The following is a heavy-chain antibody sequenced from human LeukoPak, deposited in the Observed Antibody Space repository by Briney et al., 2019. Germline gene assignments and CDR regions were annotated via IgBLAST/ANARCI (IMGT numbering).Heavy chain of an antibody. CDR2: ISGSGDTT. CDR3: ARDYNWNPPDY. V-gene: IGHV3-23*01. CDR1: GFTLSSYA. Sequence: GGSLRLSCAASGFTLSSYAMTWVRQAPGKGLEWVSGISGSGDTTYYGDFVKGRFTISRDNSKNTLYLQMNTLRDEDTAVYYCARDYNWNPPDYWGQGTLVTVSS. J-gene: IGHJ4*02. D-gene: IGHD1-1*01.